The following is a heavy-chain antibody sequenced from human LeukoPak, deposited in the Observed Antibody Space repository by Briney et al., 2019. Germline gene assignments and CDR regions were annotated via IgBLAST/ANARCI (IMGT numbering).Heavy chain of an antibody. V-gene: IGHV3-23*01. CDR3: AKDAPRIAMVRGVINWFDP. Sequence: GGSLRLSCTVSGFTVSINSMCWVRQAPGKGLEWVSAISGSGGSTYYADSVKGRFTISRDNSKNTLYLQMNSLRAEDTAVYYCAKDAPRIAMVRGVINWFDPWGQGTLVTVSS. CDR1: GFTVSINS. D-gene: IGHD3-10*01. CDR2: ISGSGGST. J-gene: IGHJ5*02.